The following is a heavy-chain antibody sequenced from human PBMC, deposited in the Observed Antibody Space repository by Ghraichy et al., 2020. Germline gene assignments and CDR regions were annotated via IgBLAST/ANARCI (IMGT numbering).Heavy chain of an antibody. Sequence: GGSLRLSCAASGFTFSSYGMHWVRQAPGKGLEWVAVISYDGSNKYYADSVKGRFTISRDNSKNTLYLQMNSLKTEDTAVYYCAKNYGGNPYFYYFDYWGQGTLVTVSS. CDR1: GFTFSSYG. V-gene: IGHV3-30*18. CDR2: ISYDGSNK. D-gene: IGHD4-23*01. J-gene: IGHJ4*02. CDR3: AKNYGGNPYFYYFDY.